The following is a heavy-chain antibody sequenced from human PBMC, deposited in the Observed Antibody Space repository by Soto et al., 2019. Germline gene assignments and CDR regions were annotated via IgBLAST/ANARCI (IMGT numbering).Heavy chain of an antibody. CDR3: AVGYSSSSDNDY. CDR2: INHSGST. D-gene: IGHD6-6*01. Sequence: SETLSLTCAVYGGSFSGYYLSWIRQPPGKGLEWIGEINHSGSTNYNPSLKSRVTISVDTSKNQFSLKLSSVTAADTAVYYCAVGYSSSSDNDYWGQGTLVTVSS. J-gene: IGHJ4*02. CDR1: GGSFSGYY. V-gene: IGHV4-34*01.